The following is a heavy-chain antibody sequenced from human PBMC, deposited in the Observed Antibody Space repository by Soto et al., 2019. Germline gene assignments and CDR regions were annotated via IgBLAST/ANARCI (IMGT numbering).Heavy chain of an antibody. CDR1: GFSLSTSGMC. CDR3: ARILVGGQWDY. Sequence: SGPTLVNPTQTLTLTCTFSGFSLSTSGMCVSWIRQPPGKALEWLARIDWDDDKYYSTSLKTRLTISKDTSKNQVVLTMTNMDPLDTSTYYCARILVGGQWDYWGQGTPVTVSS. V-gene: IGHV2-70*11. J-gene: IGHJ4*02. D-gene: IGHD6-19*01. CDR2: IDWDDDK.